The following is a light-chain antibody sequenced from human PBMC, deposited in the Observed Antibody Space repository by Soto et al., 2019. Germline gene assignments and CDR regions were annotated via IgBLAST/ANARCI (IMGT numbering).Light chain of an antibody. CDR2: VAS. V-gene: IGKV1-39*01. Sequence: DIQMTQSPSSLSASVGDRVTITCRASQSISSYLNWYQQKPGKAPNLLIYVASSLQSGVPSRFSGSGSGTDFTLTIISLQPEDFATYYCQQSYSTPYTFGQGTKLEIK. CDR3: QQSYSTPYT. CDR1: QSISSY. J-gene: IGKJ2*01.